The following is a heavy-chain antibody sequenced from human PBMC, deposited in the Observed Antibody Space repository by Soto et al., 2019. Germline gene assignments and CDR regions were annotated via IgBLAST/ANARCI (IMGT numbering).Heavy chain of an antibody. CDR3: ARDAPFEFWSGYYW. Sequence: GGSLRLSCAASGFTFSSYWMSWVRQAPGKGLEWVANIKQDGSEKYYVDSVKGRFTISRDNAKNSLYPQMNSLRAEDTAVYYCARDAPFEFWSGYYWWGQGTLVTVSS. CDR2: IKQDGSEK. D-gene: IGHD3-3*01. V-gene: IGHV3-7*01. CDR1: GFTFSSYW. J-gene: IGHJ4*02.